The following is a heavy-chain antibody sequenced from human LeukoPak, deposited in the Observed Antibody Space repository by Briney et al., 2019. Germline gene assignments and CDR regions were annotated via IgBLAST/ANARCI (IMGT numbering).Heavy chain of an antibody. V-gene: IGHV4-39*07. CDR3: ARDSFHSSSFLYFGY. D-gene: IGHD6-6*01. CDR1: GGSISSSSYY. Sequence: KSSETLSLTCTVSGGSISSSSYYWGWIRQPPGKGLEWIGSIYYSGSTYYNPSLKSRVTISVDTSKNQFSLKLSSVTAADTAVYYCARDSFHSSSFLYFGYWGQGTLVTVSS. J-gene: IGHJ4*02. CDR2: IYYSGST.